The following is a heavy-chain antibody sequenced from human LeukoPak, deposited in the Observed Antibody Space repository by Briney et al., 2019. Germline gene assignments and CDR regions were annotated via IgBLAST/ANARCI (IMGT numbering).Heavy chain of an antibody. Sequence: SETLSLTCTVSGYSISSGYYWGWIRQPPGKGLEWIGSIYHSGSTYYNPSLKSRVTISVDTSKNQFSLKLSSVTAADTAVYYCARAFGWHVWGSYRFPNWGQGTLVTVSS. J-gene: IGHJ4*02. CDR2: IYHSGST. D-gene: IGHD3-16*02. V-gene: IGHV4-38-2*02. CDR1: GYSISSGYY. CDR3: ARAFGWHVWGSYRFPN.